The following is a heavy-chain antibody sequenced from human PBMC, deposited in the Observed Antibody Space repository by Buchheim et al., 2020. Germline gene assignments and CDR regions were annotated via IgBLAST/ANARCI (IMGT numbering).Heavy chain of an antibody. CDR2: IWYDGSNK. D-gene: IGHD6-13*01. J-gene: IGHJ4*02. Sequence: QVQLVESGGGVVQPGRSLRLSCAASGFTFSSYGMHWVRQAPGKGLEWVAVIWYDGSNKYYADYVKGRFTISRDNSKNTLYLQMNSLRAEDTAVYYCARGKRVFPIDYWGQGTL. CDR3: ARGKRVFPIDY. CDR1: GFTFSSYG. V-gene: IGHV3-33*01.